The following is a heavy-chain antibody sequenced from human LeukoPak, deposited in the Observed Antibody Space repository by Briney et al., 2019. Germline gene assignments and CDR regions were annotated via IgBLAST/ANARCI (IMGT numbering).Heavy chain of an antibody. CDR1: GFTFSSYG. Sequence: GGSLRLSCAASGFTFSSYGMHWVRQAPGKGLEWVAFIRYDGSNKYYADSVKGRFTISRDNSKNTLYLQMNSLRAEDTAVYYCATEVVSAAIGKYYFDYWGQGTLVTVSS. CDR2: IRYDGSNK. V-gene: IGHV3-30*02. CDR3: ATEVVSAAIGKYYFDY. J-gene: IGHJ4*02. D-gene: IGHD2-2*01.